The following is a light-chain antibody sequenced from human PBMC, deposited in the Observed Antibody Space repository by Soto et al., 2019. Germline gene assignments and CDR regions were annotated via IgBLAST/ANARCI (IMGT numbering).Light chain of an antibody. J-gene: IGLJ2*01. CDR2: DVN. Sequence: QSALTQPASVSGSPGQSITISCTGTSSDVGGYNYVSWYQQHPDKAPKPIIYDVNNRPSGVSNRFSGSKSGSTASLTISGLQAEDEADYYCSSYTSSSTLVVFGGGTKLTVL. V-gene: IGLV2-14*01. CDR1: SSDVGGYNY. CDR3: SSYTSSSTLVV.